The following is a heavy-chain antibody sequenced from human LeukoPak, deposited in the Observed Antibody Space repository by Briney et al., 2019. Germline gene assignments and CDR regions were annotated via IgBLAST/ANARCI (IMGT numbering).Heavy chain of an antibody. J-gene: IGHJ4*02. CDR1: GGSISSSNW. CDR2: IYHSGST. D-gene: IGHD4-17*01. Sequence: SETLSLTCAVSGGSISSSNWWSWVRQPPGKGLEWIGEIYHSGSTNYNPSLKSRVTISVDKSKNQFSLKLSSVTAADTAVYYCARTKEVYGDYALPISWGQGTLVTVTS. CDR3: ARTKEVYGDYALPIS. V-gene: IGHV4-4*02.